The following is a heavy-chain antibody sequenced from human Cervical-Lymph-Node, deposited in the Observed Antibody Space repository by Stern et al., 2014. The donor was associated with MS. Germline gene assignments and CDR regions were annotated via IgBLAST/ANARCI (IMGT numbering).Heavy chain of an antibody. CDR1: EFTFSDYA. CDR2: ISGSGGNT. V-gene: IGHV3-23*04. CDR3: AKGFAVTGTGYDVDV. D-gene: IGHD6-19*01. Sequence: EVQLVESGGGLVQPGGSLRLSCAVSEFTFSDYAMTWVRQAPGKGLELVSSISGSGGNTFYADAVKGQFTISSDNSKNTLVLQINSMRNEDTAVYHCAKGFAVTGTGYDVDVWGQGTTVIVSS. J-gene: IGHJ6*02.